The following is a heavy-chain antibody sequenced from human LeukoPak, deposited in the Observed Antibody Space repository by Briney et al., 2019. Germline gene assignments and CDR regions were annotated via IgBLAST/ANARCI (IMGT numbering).Heavy chain of an antibody. V-gene: IGHV3-30*16. J-gene: IGHJ4*02. CDR3: ARVVVSSSSDDFDY. CDR1: GLTFTSYT. D-gene: IGHD6-6*01. CDR2: ISSVGSNN. Sequence: PGGTLRLTCAASGLTFTSYTIKWGRQAPGKGLGWEAVISSVGSNNYYADSVKGRFTISRYNSKSTRSLQMNSLRAEDTAVYYSARVVVSSSSDDFDYWGQGALFTVSS.